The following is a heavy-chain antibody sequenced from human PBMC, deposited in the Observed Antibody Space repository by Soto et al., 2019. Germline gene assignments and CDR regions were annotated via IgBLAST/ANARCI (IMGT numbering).Heavy chain of an antibody. CDR3: ARDRRGRADGFIYYYGMEV. CDR2: IFDAATA. V-gene: IGHV4-61*01. D-gene: IGHD6-13*01. CDR1: GESVGRGTNY. Sequence: QVQLQESGPGLMKPSGTLSLICSVSGESVGRGTNYWSWVRQAPGGGLEWIGYIFDAATAIYNPSFDSRVSISLDAAKNQVSLKLTSVTAADTAIYYCARDRRGRADGFIYYYGMEVWGQGTSVTVSS. J-gene: IGHJ6*02.